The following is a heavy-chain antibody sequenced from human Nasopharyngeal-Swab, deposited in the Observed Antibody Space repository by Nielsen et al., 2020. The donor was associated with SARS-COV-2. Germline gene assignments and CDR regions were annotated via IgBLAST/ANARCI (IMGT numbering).Heavy chain of an antibody. CDR2: ISSSASTK. Sequence: GESLKISCAASGFTFSDYYMSWIRQAPGKGLEWVSQISSSASTKKYADSVKGRFTISRDNPKNSLYLQMNSLRGEDTAVYYCARDRKGYTYGSDSFDFWGQGTMVTVSS. CDR1: GFTFSDYY. J-gene: IGHJ3*01. CDR3: ARDRKGYTYGSDSFDF. V-gene: IGHV3-11*04. D-gene: IGHD5-18*01.